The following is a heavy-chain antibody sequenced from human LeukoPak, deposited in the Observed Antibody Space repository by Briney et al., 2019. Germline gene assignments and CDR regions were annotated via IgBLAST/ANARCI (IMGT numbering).Heavy chain of an antibody. Sequence: GASVKVSCKASGGTFSSYAISWVRQAPGQGLEWMGRIIPILGIANYAQKFQGRVTITADKSTSTAYMELSSLRSEDTAMYYCARGGYSSGWVDYWGQGTLVTVSS. CDR2: IIPILGIA. V-gene: IGHV1-69*04. J-gene: IGHJ4*02. CDR1: GGTFSSYA. CDR3: ARGGYSSGWVDY. D-gene: IGHD6-19*01.